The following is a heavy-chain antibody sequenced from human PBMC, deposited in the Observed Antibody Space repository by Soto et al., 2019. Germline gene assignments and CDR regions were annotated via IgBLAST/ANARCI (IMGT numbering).Heavy chain of an antibody. Sequence: GESLKISCKGSGYSFTSYWISWVRQMPGKGLEWMGRIDPSDSYTNYSPSFQGHVTISADKSISTAYLQWSSLKASDTAMYYCARLSRRSPRYYYYGMDVWGQGTTVTVSS. CDR1: GYSFTSYW. CDR2: IDPSDSYT. V-gene: IGHV5-10-1*01. CDR3: ARLSRRSPRYYYYGMDV. J-gene: IGHJ6*02.